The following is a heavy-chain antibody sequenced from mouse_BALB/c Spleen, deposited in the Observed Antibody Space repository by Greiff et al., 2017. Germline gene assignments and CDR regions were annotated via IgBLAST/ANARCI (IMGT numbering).Heavy chain of an antibody. V-gene: IGHV5-4*02. Sequence: DVKLVESGGGLVKPGGSLKLSCAASGFTFSDYYMYWVRQTPEKRLEWVATISDGGSYTYYPDSVKGRFTISRDNAKNNLYLQMSSLKSEDTAMYYCARDGGYYAMDYWGQGTSVTVSS. CDR3: ARDGGYYAMDY. J-gene: IGHJ4*01. CDR1: GFTFSDYY. CDR2: ISDGGSYT.